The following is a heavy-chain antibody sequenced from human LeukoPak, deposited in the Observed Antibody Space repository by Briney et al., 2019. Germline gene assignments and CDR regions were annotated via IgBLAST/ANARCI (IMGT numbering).Heavy chain of an antibody. J-gene: IGHJ6*03. Sequence: ASVKVSCKASGYTFTSYDINWVRQATGQGLEWMGWMNPNSGNTGYAQKFQGRVTITRNTSISTAYMELSSLRSEDTAVYYCARAGKRQTVTRGYYYYMDVWGKGTTVTVSS. V-gene: IGHV1-8*03. CDR3: ARAGKRQTVTRGYYYYMDV. CDR1: GYTFTSYD. D-gene: IGHD4-17*01. CDR2: MNPNSGNT.